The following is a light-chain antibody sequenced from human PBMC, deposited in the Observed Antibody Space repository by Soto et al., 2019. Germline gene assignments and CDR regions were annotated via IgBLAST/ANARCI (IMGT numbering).Light chain of an antibody. J-gene: IGLJ2*01. CDR3: SSYTSSTPLV. CDR2: DVS. Sequence: QSALTQPASVSGSPGQSITISCTGTSSDVGGYNSVSWYQQHPGKAPKLMVYDVSIRPSGVSNRFSGSKSGNTASLTISGLQAEDGADYYCSSYTSSTPLVFGGGTKLTAL. CDR1: SSDVGGYNS. V-gene: IGLV2-14*03.